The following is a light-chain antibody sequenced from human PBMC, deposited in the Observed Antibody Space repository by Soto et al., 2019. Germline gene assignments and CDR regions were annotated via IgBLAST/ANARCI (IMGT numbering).Light chain of an antibody. CDR3: QQGNSSPPWT. Sequence: DIPMTQSPSSVSASVGDRVTITCRASQGISSWLAWYQQKTGKATKLQIYAASNLQSGVPSRVSGSGSGTDFTLTLSSLQPEDCATYYCQQGNSSPPWTFGQGTKVEIK. CDR1: QGISSW. J-gene: IGKJ1*01. V-gene: IGKV1-12*01. CDR2: AAS.